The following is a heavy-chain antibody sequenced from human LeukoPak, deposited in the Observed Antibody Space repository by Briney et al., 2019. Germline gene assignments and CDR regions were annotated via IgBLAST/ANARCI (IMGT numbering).Heavy chain of an antibody. V-gene: IGHV3-53*01. Sequence: GGSLRLSCAASGFTVSSNYMSWVRQAPGKGLEWVSVIYSGGSTYYADSVKGRFTISRDNSKNTLYLQMNSLRAEDTAVYYCARDRVGQQLVGRKYYYYYMDVWGKGNTVTISS. CDR1: GFTVSSNY. CDR2: IYSGGST. J-gene: IGHJ6*03. D-gene: IGHD6-13*01. CDR3: ARDRVGQQLVGRKYYYYYMDV.